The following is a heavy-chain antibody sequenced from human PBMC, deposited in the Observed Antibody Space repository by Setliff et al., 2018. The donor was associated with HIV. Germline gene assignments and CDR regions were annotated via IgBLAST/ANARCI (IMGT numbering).Heavy chain of an antibody. CDR2: IDTDNGYR. J-gene: IGHJ4*02. Sequence: GASVKVSCKASGYTFTGYYMHWVRQAPGQRLEWMGRIDTDNGYRRYSPKLQGRVTITKDTSANTAYMELRGLRSEDTAVYYCARWCAAAGCYPAIYHFDSWGQGTLVTVSS. CDR3: ARWCAAAGCYPAIYHFDS. CDR1: GYTFTGYY. V-gene: IGHV1-3*04. D-gene: IGHD2-2*01.